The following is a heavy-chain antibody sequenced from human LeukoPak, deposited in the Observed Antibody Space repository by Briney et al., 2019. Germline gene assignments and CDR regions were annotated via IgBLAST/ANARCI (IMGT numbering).Heavy chain of an antibody. CDR1: GFTFTTYW. CDR2: INSDGSIT. Sequence: GGSLRLSCAASGFTFTTYWMHWVRQAPGKGLVWVSHINSDGSITSYADSVEGRFTISRDNAKNTLYLQMNSLRAEDTAVYYCARDAVDTANAVWGQGTTVTVSS. V-gene: IGHV3-74*01. J-gene: IGHJ6*02. CDR3: ARDAVDTANAV. D-gene: IGHD5-18*01.